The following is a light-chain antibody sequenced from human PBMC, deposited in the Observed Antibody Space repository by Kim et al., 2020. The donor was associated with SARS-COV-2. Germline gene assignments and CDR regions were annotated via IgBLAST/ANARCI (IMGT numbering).Light chain of an antibody. CDR1: SRRSYY. CDR2: GKN. CDR3: NSRDTSGNHLV. J-gene: IGLJ2*01. V-gene: IGLV3-19*01. Sequence: ALGQTVRITCQGDSRRSYYASWYQQKQGQDPVLVIYGKNNRPSGSPDRFSGSSSGNTASLTITGAQAEDEADYYCNSRDTSGNHLVFGGGTQLTVL.